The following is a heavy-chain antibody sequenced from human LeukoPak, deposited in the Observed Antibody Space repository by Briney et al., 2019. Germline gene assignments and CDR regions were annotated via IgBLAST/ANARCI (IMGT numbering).Heavy chain of an antibody. Sequence: PGGSLRLSCAASGSTFSSYSMNWARQAPGKGLEWVSSISSSSSFIYYADSVKGRFTISRDNAKNSLYLQMNSLRAEDTAVYYCARDGRYVWGSYRYTGEGGIDYWGQGTLVTVSS. CDR1: GSTFSSYS. V-gene: IGHV3-21*01. J-gene: IGHJ4*02. CDR2: ISSSSSFI. D-gene: IGHD3-16*02. CDR3: ARDGRYVWGSYRYTGEGGIDY.